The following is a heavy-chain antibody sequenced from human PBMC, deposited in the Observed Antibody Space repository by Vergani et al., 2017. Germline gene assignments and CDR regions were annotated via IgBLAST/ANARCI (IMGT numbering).Heavy chain of an antibody. V-gene: IGHV4-61*02. J-gene: IGHJ4*02. Sequence: QVQLQESGPGLVKPSQTLSLTCTVSGGSISSGSYYWSWIRQPPGKGLEWIGRIYTSGSTNYNPSLKSRVTISVDTSKNQFSLKLSSVTAADTAVYYCAIAIFPETYSVYDNNLDYWGQGTLVTVSS. CDR1: GGSISSGSYY. CDR2: IYTSGST. CDR3: AIAIFPETYSVYDNNLDY. D-gene: IGHD5/OR15-5a*01.